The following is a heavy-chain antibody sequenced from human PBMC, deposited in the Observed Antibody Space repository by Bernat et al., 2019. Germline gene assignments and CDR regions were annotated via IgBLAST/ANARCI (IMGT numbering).Heavy chain of an antibody. CDR2: IWYDGSNK. J-gene: IGHJ3*02. D-gene: IGHD3-22*01. V-gene: IGHV3-33*01. Sequence: QVQLVESGGGVVQPGRSLRLSRAASGFTFSSYGMHWVRQAPGKGLEWVAVIWYDGSNKYYADSVKGRFTISRDNSKNTLYLQMNSLRAEDTAVYYCARVGIGYSSGYLVSDDAFDIWGQGTMVTVSS. CDR1: GFTFSSYG. CDR3: ARVGIGYSSGYLVSDDAFDI.